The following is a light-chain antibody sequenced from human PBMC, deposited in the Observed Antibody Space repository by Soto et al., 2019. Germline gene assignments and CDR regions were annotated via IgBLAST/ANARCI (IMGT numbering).Light chain of an antibody. Sequence: QSALTQPASVSGSPGQSITISCTGTSSDIGSYNYVSWYQQHPGKAPKLMIYDVSNRPSGVSNRFSGSKSGNTASLTISGPQAEDEADYYCSSYTSSSTPRVFGGGTKLTVL. V-gene: IGLV2-14*03. CDR1: SSDIGSYNY. CDR2: DVS. CDR3: SSYTSSSTPRV. J-gene: IGLJ2*01.